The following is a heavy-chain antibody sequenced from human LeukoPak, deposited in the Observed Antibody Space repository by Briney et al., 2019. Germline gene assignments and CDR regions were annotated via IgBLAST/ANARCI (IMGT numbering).Heavy chain of an antibody. V-gene: IGHV4-59*12. J-gene: IGHJ4*02. CDR3: ARGVMGYGDLFDY. CDR1: GGSISSYY. D-gene: IGHD4-17*01. Sequence: PSETPSLTCTVSGGSISSYYWSWIRQPPGKGLEWIGYIYYSVSTNYNPSLKSRVTISVDTSKNQFSLKRSSVTAADTAVYYCARGVMGYGDLFDYWGQGTLVTVSS. CDR2: IYYSVST.